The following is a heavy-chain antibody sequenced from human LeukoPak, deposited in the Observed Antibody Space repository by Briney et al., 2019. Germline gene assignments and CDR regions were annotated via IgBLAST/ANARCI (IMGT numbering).Heavy chain of an antibody. D-gene: IGHD3-16*02. CDR3: ARYIWGSYPTFEDY. V-gene: IGHV4-59*01. Sequence: SETLSLTCTVSGGSISSYYWSWIRQPPGKGLEWIGYISYSGSTNYNPSLRSRVTISVDTSKNQLSLKLNSVTAADTAVYYCARYIWGSYPTFEDYWGQGSLVTVSS. CDR1: GGSISSYY. CDR2: ISYSGST. J-gene: IGHJ4*02.